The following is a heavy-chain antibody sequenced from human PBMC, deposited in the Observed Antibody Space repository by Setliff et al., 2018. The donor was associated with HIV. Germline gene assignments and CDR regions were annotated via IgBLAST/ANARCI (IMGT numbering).Heavy chain of an antibody. J-gene: IGHJ4*02. CDR1: GGSISSHH. V-gene: IGHV4-59*11. Sequence: SETLSLTCSVSGGSISSHHWSWIRQPPGKGLEWIGSIYNSGSTNYNPSLTSRVTISVDTSKNQFSLSLTSVTAADTAMYYCAISIVGVTSEMYWAQGTLVTVSS. CDR2: IYNSGST. D-gene: IGHD2-21*02. CDR3: AISIVGVTSEMY.